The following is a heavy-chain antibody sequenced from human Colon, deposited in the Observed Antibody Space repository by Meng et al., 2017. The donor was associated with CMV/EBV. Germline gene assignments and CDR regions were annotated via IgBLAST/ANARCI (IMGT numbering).Heavy chain of an antibody. CDR3: ARMGLDYYYYGMDV. V-gene: IGHV3-53*01. D-gene: IGHD5-24*01. J-gene: IGHJ6*02. Sequence: GESLKISCSASGLTFSSYSMNWVRQAPGKGLEWVSVIYSGGNTYYADSVKGRFTISRDNSKNTLYLQMNSLRAEDTAVYYCARMGLDYYYYGMDVWGQGTTVTVSS. CDR2: IYSGGNT. CDR1: GLTFSSYS.